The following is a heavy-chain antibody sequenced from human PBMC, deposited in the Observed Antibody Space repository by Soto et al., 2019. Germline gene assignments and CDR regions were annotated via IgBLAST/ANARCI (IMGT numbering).Heavy chain of an antibody. CDR3: ASGGYCSGGSCHHYFDY. J-gene: IGHJ4*02. CDR1: GGSISSSNW. V-gene: IGHV4-4*02. Sequence: QVQLQESGPGLVKPSGTLSLTCAVSGGSISSSNWWSWVRQPPGKGLEWIGEIYHSGSTNYNPSLKSRVTISVDKSKNQFSLKLSSVTAADTAAYYCASGGYCSGGSCHHYFDYWGQGTLVTVSS. D-gene: IGHD2-15*01. CDR2: IYHSGST.